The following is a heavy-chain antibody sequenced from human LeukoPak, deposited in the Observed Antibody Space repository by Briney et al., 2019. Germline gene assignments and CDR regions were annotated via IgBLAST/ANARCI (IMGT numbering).Heavy chain of an antibody. V-gene: IGHV4-59*08. Sequence: SETLSLTCTVSGGSINSYHWSWIRQPPGKGLEWIGYIYYSGSTNYNPSLKSRVTISVDTSKNQFSLKLSSVTAADTAVYYCASLGERMGWGQGTLVTVSS. CDR1: GGSINSYH. J-gene: IGHJ4*02. CDR3: ASLGERMG. CDR2: IYYSGST. D-gene: IGHD1-26*01.